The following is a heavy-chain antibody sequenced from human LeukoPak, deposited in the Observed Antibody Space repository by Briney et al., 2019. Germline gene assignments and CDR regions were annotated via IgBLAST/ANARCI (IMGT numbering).Heavy chain of an antibody. Sequence: GGSLRLSCAASGFTFSNYAMHWVRQAPGKGLEWVAVISYDGSNKYYPDSVKGRFTISRDNSKNTLYLQMNSLRAEDTAVYYCARDGDSGSYPTDYYYYMDVWGKGTTVTVSS. J-gene: IGHJ6*03. CDR1: GFTFSNYA. CDR3: ARDGDSGSYPTDYYYYMDV. V-gene: IGHV3-30-3*01. CDR2: ISYDGSNK. D-gene: IGHD1-26*01.